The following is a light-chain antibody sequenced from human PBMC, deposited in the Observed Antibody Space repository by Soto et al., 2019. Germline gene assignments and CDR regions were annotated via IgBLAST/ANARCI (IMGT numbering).Light chain of an antibody. CDR3: AAWDDSLNGHVV. J-gene: IGLJ2*01. V-gene: IGLV1-44*01. CDR2: NNN. CDR1: NSNIGTNT. Sequence: VLTQPPSTSGTPGQRVSISCSGSNSNIGTNTVNWYQQLPRTAPKLLIYNNNQRPSGVPDRFSGSKSGTSASLAISGLQSEDEADYYCAAWDDSLNGHVVFGGGTKLTVL.